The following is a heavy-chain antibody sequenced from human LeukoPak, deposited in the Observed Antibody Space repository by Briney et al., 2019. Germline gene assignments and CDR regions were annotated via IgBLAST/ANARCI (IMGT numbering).Heavy chain of an antibody. CDR3: ARVLTRRGNDVDCYPSFDF. CDR2: IDKSGNT. Sequence: SETLSLTCTVSGYSVSNYYWSWIRQPPEKGLEWIGYIDKSGNTNYNPSLKSRLSISVDTSKNQLSLKLSSVTAADTAVYYCARVLTRRGNDVDCYPSFDFWGQGILVTVSS. CDR1: GYSVSNYY. D-gene: IGHD3/OR15-3a*01. J-gene: IGHJ4*02. V-gene: IGHV4-59*02.